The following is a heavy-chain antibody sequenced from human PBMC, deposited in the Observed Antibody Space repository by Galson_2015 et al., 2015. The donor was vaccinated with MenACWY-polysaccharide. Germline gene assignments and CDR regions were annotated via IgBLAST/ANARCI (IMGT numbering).Heavy chain of an antibody. J-gene: IGHJ4*02. V-gene: IGHV1-3*01. Sequence: SVKVSCKASGYTFTSYAMHWVRQAPGQRLEWMGWINAANGNTKYSQKFQGRVTITRDTSASTAYMELSSLRSEDTAVYYCARVDYDSSGYLQCYFYYRGQGTLVTVSS. CDR3: ARVDYDSSGYLQCYFYY. CDR2: INAANGNT. D-gene: IGHD3-22*01. CDR1: GYTFTSYA.